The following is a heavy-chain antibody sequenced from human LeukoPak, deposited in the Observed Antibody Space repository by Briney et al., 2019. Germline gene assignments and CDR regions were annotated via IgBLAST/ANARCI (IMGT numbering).Heavy chain of an antibody. Sequence: SETLSLTCAVSGGSLSNYYWGWVRQPPGKGLEWIAYIYHNGRTTYDPHLKSRLTMSLDTSKNQFSLSLTSVTTADTAVYYCARIPSGSPRQYFDYWGQGTLVTVFS. V-gene: IGHV4-59*01. CDR3: ARIPSGSPRQYFDY. CDR1: GGSLSNYY. D-gene: IGHD1-26*01. CDR2: IYHNGRT. J-gene: IGHJ4*02.